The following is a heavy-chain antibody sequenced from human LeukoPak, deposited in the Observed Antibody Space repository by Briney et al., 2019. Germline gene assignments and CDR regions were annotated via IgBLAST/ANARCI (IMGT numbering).Heavy chain of an antibody. CDR3: AAAVDTAMVLYYYYGMDV. CDR2: IVVGSGNT. Sequence: ASVKVSCTASGFTFTSSAVQWVRQARGQRLEWIGWIVVGSGNTNYAQKFQERVTITRDMSTSTAYMELSSLRSEDTAVYYCAAAVDTAMVLYYYYGMDVWGQGTTVTVSS. V-gene: IGHV1-58*01. CDR1: GFTFTSSA. J-gene: IGHJ6*02. D-gene: IGHD5-18*01.